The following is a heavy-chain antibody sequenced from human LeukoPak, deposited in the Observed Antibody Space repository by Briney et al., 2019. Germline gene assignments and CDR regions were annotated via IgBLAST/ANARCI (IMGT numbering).Heavy chain of an antibody. Sequence: GGSMRLSCAASGFTFSSYWMSWVRQAPGKGLECVANIKQDGSEKYYVDSVRGRFTLSRDNAKNSLYLQMNSLRVEDTAVYYCATSAARAIESWGQGTLVTVSS. V-gene: IGHV3-7*01. CDR1: GFTFSSYW. D-gene: IGHD6-25*01. J-gene: IGHJ4*02. CDR3: ATSAARAIES. CDR2: IKQDGSEK.